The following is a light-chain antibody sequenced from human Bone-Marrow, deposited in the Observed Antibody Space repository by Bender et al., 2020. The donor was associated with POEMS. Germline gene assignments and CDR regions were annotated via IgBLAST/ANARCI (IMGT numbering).Light chain of an antibody. J-gene: IGLJ2*01. V-gene: IGLV2-11*01. Sequence: QSALTQPRSVSGSPGQSVTLYCTGTSNDVGGYKYVSWYQQHPGKAPKLMIYDTSQRPSGVPDRFSGSKSGNTASLTISGLQADDEADYYCCSHAGAHFPFGGGTKLTVL. CDR1: SNDVGGYKY. CDR2: DTS. CDR3: CSHAGAHFP.